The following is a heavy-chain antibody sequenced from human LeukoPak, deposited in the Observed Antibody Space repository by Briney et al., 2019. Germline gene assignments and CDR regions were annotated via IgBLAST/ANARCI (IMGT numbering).Heavy chain of an antibody. CDR1: GLTFTDCW. J-gene: IGHJ4*02. Sequence: GGSLRLACAASGLTFTDCWMKWVRLAPGRGLEWLANIKPDGNEKYYVDSVKGRFAISRDNAMNEVYLEKNRLRAENTGVYYCSGRYSSRSPRPHWAQGTLVSVSS. CDR3: SGRYSSRSPRPH. CDR2: IKPDGNEK. V-gene: IGHV3-7*01. D-gene: IGHD4-11*01.